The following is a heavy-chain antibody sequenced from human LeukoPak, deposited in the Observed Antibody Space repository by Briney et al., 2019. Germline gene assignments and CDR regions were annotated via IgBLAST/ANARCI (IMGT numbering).Heavy chain of an antibody. CDR3: ARGNSGVAVARFDY. D-gene: IGHD6-19*01. CDR1: GGSVSNNNAA. J-gene: IGHJ4*02. V-gene: IGHV6-1*01. Sequence: SQTLSLACAISGGSVSNNNAAWNWIRQSPSRGLEWLGRTYYRSKWYTDSAVSVNSRITINPDTSKNQFSLQLTSVTPEDSAVYYCARGNSGVAVARFDYWGQGTLVTVSS. CDR2: TYYRSKWYT.